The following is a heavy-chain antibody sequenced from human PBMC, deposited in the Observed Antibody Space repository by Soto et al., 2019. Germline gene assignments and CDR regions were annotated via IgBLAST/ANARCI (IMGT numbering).Heavy chain of an antibody. Sequence: GGSLRLSCAASGFTFSSYAMSWVRQAPGKGLEWVSAISGSGGSTYYADSVKGRFTISRDNSKNTLYLQMNSLRAEDTAVYYCAKDTSKYYSNYPYYFDYWGQGTLVTVSS. D-gene: IGHD4-4*01. CDR2: ISGSGGST. J-gene: IGHJ4*02. V-gene: IGHV3-23*01. CDR1: GFTFSSYA. CDR3: AKDTSKYYSNYPYYFDY.